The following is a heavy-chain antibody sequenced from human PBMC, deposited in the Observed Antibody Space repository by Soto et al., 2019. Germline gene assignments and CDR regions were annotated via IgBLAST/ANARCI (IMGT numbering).Heavy chain of an antibody. V-gene: IGHV4-39*01. CDR3: ATLWFGESPY. CDR2: IYYSGST. J-gene: IGHJ4*02. CDR1: GGSISSSSYY. D-gene: IGHD3-10*01. Sequence: QLQLQESGPGLVKPSETLSLTCTVSGGSISSSSYYWGWIRQPPGKGLEWIGSIYYSGSTYYNPSLKSRVTISVDTSKNQFSLKLSSVTAADPAVYYCATLWFGESPYWGQGTLVTVSS.